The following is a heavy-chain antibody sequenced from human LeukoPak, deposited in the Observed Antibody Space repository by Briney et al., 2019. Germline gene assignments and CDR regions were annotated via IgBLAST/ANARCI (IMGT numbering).Heavy chain of an antibody. V-gene: IGHV3-30-3*01. CDR3: ARDGRITGTSSFSFDY. D-gene: IGHD1-20*01. Sequence: GGSLRLSCAASGFTFSSYAMHWVRQAPGKGLEWVVVISYDGSNKYYADSVKGRFTISRDNSKNTLYLQMNSLRAEDTAVYYCARDGRITGTSSFSFDYWGQGTLVTVSS. CDR1: GFTFSSYA. CDR2: ISYDGSNK. J-gene: IGHJ4*02.